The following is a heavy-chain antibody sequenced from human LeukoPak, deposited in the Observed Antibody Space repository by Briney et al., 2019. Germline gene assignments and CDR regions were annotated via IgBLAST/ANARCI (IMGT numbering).Heavy chain of an antibody. Sequence: GGSLRLSCAASGFTFSSYDMNWVRQAPGKGLEWVAFIRYDGSRKYYADSAKGRFTISRDNSKNTLYLQTNSLRAEDTTVYYCAKDDPVRSAFDIWGQGAMVTVSS. J-gene: IGHJ3*02. V-gene: IGHV3-30*02. CDR3: AKDDPVRSAFDI. CDR1: GFTFSSYD. CDR2: IRYDGSRK.